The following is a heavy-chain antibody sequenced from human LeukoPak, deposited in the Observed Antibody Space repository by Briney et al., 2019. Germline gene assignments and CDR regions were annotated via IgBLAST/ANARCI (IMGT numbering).Heavy chain of an antibody. J-gene: IGHJ3*02. V-gene: IGHV4-4*02. CDR3: ARFPMTTVTTDAFDI. Sequence: PSGTLSLTCAVSGGSISSSNWWSWVRPPPGKGLEWIGEIYHSGSTNYNPSLKSRVTISVDKSKNQFSLKLSSVTAADTAVYYCARFPMTTVTTDAFDIWGQGTMVTVSS. CDR1: GGSISSSNW. CDR2: IYHSGST. D-gene: IGHD4-17*01.